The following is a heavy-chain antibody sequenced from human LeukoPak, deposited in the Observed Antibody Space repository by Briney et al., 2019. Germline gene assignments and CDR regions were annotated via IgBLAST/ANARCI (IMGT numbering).Heavy chain of an antibody. CDR3: AVYDFWSGYFAFDY. CDR2: INHSGST. CDR1: GGSFSGYY. Sequence: SETLSLTCAVYGGSFSGYYWSWIRQPPGKGLERIGEINHSGSTNYNPSLKSRVTISVDTSKNQFSLKLSSVTAADTAVYYCAVYDFWSGYFAFDYWGQGTLVTVSS. J-gene: IGHJ4*02. D-gene: IGHD3-3*01. V-gene: IGHV4-34*01.